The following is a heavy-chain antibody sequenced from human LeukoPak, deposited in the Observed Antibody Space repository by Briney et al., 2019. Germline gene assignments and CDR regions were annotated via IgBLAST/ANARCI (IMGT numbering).Heavy chain of an antibody. Sequence: GGSLRLSCAASGFTFSNAWMSWVRQAPGKGLEWVGRIKSKTDGGTTDYAAPVKGRFTISRDDSKNTLYLQMNSLKTEDTAVYYCTTEQLWLLFSPENWFYPWGQGTLVSVSS. CDR3: TTEQLWLLFSPENWFYP. CDR2: IKSKTDGGTT. V-gene: IGHV3-15*01. CDR1: GFTFSNAW. D-gene: IGHD5-18*01. J-gene: IGHJ5*02.